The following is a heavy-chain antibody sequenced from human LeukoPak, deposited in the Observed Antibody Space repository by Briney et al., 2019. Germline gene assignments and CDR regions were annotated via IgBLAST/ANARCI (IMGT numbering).Heavy chain of an antibody. V-gene: IGHV1-8*01. CDR3: ASWAGGDEPVASFDY. D-gene: IGHD3-10*01. Sequence: ASVKVSCKPSGDTFSSHDFNWVRQATGQGLEWMGWMNPKTGGTGYAQKFQGRVTMTRDTSIGTAYMELRRLRYDDTAVYYCASWAGGDEPVASFDYWGQGTLVTVSS. CDR1: GDTFSSHD. J-gene: IGHJ4*02. CDR2: MNPKTGGT.